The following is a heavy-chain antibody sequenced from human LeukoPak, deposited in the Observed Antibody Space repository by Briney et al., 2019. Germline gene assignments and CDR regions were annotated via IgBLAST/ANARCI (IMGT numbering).Heavy chain of an antibody. J-gene: IGHJ4*02. CDR1: GFTFSSYG. D-gene: IGHD3-22*01. Sequence: GGSLTLSCAASGFTFSSYGMHWVRQAPGKGLEWVAVIWYDGSNKYYADSVKGRFTISRDNSKNTLYLQMNSLRAEDTAVYYCARERVYDSSGFDYWGQGTLVTVSS. CDR3: ARERVYDSSGFDY. CDR2: IWYDGSNK. V-gene: IGHV3-33*08.